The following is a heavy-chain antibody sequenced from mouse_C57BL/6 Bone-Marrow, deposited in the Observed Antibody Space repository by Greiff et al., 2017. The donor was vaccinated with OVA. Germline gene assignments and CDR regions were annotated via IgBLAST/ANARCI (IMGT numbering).Heavy chain of an antibody. CDR3: ARSYYYGSTYGGYFEV. Sequence: QVQLQQPGAELVKPGASVKLSCKASGYTFTSYWMHWVKQRPGQGLEWIGMIHPNSGSTNYNEKFKSKATLTVVNSSSTAYKQLRSLTSENSAVYYCARSYYYGSTYGGYFEVWGTGTTVTVSS. CDR2: IHPNSGST. J-gene: IGHJ1*03. CDR1: GYTFTSYW. V-gene: IGHV1-64*01. D-gene: IGHD1-1*01.